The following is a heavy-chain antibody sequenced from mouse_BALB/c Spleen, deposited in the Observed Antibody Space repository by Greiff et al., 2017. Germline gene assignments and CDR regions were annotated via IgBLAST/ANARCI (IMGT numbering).Heavy chain of an antibody. Sequence: EVQLQQSGPELVKPGASVKIPCKASGYTFTDYNMYWVKQSHGKSLEWIGDINPNNGGTIYNQKFKGKATLTVDKSSSTAYMALRSLTSEDTAVYYCARSAYYYGSIDYFDYWGQGTTLTVSS. CDR2: INPNNGGT. CDR3: ARSAYYYGSIDYFDY. D-gene: IGHD1-1*01. V-gene: IGHV1-18*01. CDR1: GYTFTDYN. J-gene: IGHJ2*01.